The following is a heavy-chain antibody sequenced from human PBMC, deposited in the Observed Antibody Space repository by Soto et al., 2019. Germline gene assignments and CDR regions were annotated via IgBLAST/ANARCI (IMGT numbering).Heavy chain of an antibody. J-gene: IGHJ6*02. CDR1: GYSFTSYC. V-gene: IGHV5-10-1*01. D-gene: IGHD2-15*01. CDR2: IDPSDSYT. Sequence: PGESLHISCNGSGYSFTSYCISWVRQMPGKGLEWMGRIDPSDSYTNYSPSFQGHVTISADKSISTAYLQWSSLKASDTAMYYCARHSAEDYYYHGMDVWGQGTTVTVSS. CDR3: ARHSAEDYYYHGMDV.